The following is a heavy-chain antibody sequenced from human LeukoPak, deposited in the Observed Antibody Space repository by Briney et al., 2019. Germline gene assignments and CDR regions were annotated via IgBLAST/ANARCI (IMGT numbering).Heavy chain of an antibody. Sequence: GGSLRLSCAASGFTVSNNYMSWVRQAPGKGLEWVSVIYSGGSTYYADSVKGRFTMSRDNSKNTLYLQMNSLRAEDTAVYYCASAEHRIAAAAALFDYWGQGTLVTVSS. V-gene: IGHV3-53*01. J-gene: IGHJ4*02. CDR1: GFTVSNNY. D-gene: IGHD6-13*01. CDR3: ASAEHRIAAAAALFDY. CDR2: IYSGGST.